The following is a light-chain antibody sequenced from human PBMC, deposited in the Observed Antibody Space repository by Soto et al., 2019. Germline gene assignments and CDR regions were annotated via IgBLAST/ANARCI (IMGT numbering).Light chain of an antibody. CDR2: KAS. CDR1: RTVGRW. J-gene: IGKJ2*01. CDR3: LQYDNSSPT. Sequence: DIQMTQSPSTLSASVGDRVTITCRGSRTVGRWLAWYQQKPGRAPNLLLYKASSLQSGVPSRFSGSGSGTEFTLTITNLQPDDFATYYCLQYDNSSPTFGLGTKLEIK. V-gene: IGKV1-5*03.